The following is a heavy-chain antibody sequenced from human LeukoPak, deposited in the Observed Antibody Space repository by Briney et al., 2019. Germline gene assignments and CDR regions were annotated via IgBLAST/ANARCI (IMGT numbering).Heavy chain of an antibody. CDR3: ARGSIAVVHAFDI. Sequence: GGSLRLSCAASGFTFSSYSMNWVRQAPGKGLERVSSISSRSSYIYYADSVKGRFTFSRDNAKNSLYLQMNSLRAEDTAVYYCARGSIAVVHAFDIWGQGTMVTVSS. J-gene: IGHJ3*02. D-gene: IGHD6-19*01. V-gene: IGHV3-21*01. CDR1: GFTFSSYS. CDR2: ISSRSSYI.